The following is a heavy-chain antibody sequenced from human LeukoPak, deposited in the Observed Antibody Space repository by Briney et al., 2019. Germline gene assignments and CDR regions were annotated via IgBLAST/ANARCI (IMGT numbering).Heavy chain of an antibody. CDR3: ARGPARTFGSGSNWFDP. CDR1: GGSISSGSYY. Sequence: SETLSLTCTVSGGSISSGSYYWSWIRQPAGKGLEWIGRIYTSGSTNYNPSLKSRVTMSVDTSKNQFSLKLSSVTAADTAVYYCARGPARTFGSGSNWFDPWGQGTLVTVSS. J-gene: IGHJ5*02. CDR2: IYTSGST. D-gene: IGHD3-10*01. V-gene: IGHV4-61*02.